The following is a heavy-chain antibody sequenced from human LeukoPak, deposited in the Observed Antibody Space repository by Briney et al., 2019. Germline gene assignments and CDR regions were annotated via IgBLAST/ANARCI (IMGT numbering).Heavy chain of an antibody. J-gene: IGHJ4*02. D-gene: IGHD3-10*01. CDR1: GGSFSGYY. V-gene: IGHV4-34*01. Sequence: PSETLSLTCAVYGGSFSGYYWSWIRQPPGKGLEWIGEINHSGSTKYNPSLKSRVTISVDTSKNQFSLKLSSVTAADTAVYYCARLRRITMVRGVIISIYYFDYWGQGTLVTVSS. CDR3: ARLRRITMVRGVIISIYYFDY. CDR2: INHSGST.